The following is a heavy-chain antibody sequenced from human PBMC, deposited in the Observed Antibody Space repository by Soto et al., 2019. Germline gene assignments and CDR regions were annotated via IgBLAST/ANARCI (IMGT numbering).Heavy chain of an antibody. CDR3: ARDDTTGSAEEDYYYYGMDV. V-gene: IGHV3-30-3*01. CDR2: ISYDGSNK. CDR1: GFTFSSYA. Sequence: QVQLVESGGGVVQPGRSLRLSCAASGFTFSSYAMHWVRQAPGKGLEWVAVISYDGSNKYYADSVKGRFTISRDNSXXTXYXLRNSLIAEDTPVYYCARDDTTGSAEEDYYYYGMDVWGQGTTVTVSS. J-gene: IGHJ6*02. D-gene: IGHD2-2*01.